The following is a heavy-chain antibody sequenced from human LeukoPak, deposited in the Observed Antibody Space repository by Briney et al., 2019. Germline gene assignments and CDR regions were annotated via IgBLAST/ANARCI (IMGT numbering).Heavy chain of an antibody. CDR1: GFTFTNYA. CDR3: AKDLVPRGWSEPSAY. D-gene: IGHD6-19*01. CDR2: ISDSGTST. Sequence: GGSLRLSCAASGFTFTNYAMSWVRQAPGKGLEWVSSISDSGTSTYYADSVKGRFTISRDNSKNTLFLQMTSLRVEDTALYYCAKDLVPRGWSEPSAYWGQGTLVTVSS. J-gene: IGHJ4*02. V-gene: IGHV3-23*01.